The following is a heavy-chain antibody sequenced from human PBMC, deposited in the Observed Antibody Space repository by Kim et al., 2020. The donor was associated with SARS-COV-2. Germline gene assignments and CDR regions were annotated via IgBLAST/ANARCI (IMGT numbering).Heavy chain of an antibody. D-gene: IGHD3-10*01. J-gene: IGHJ5*02. CDR1: GFTFTSSA. V-gene: IGHV1-58*02. Sequence: SVKVSCKASGFTFTSSAMQWVRQARGQRLEWIGWIVVGSGNTNYAQKFQERVTITRDMSTSTAYMELSSLRSEDTAVYYCAADLSYGSGSYRFDPWGQGTLVTVSS. CDR3: AADLSYGSGSYRFDP. CDR2: IVVGSGNT.